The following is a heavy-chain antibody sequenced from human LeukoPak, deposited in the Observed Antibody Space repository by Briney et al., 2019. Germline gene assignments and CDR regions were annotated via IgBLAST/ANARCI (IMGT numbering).Heavy chain of an antibody. Sequence: GGSLRLSCAASGFTFDDYAMHWVRQAPGKGLEWVSGISWNSGNIGYADSVKGRFTISRDNAKNSLYLQMNSLRAEDMALYYCAKDGGSSNWYYFDYWGQGTLVTVSS. D-gene: IGHD6-13*01. CDR2: ISWNSGNI. CDR3: AKDGGSSNWYYFDY. V-gene: IGHV3-9*03. J-gene: IGHJ4*02. CDR1: GFTFDDYA.